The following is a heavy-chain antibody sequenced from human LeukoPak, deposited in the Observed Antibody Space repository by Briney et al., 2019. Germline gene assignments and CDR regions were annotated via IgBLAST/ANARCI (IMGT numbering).Heavy chain of an antibody. CDR3: ARALSWGGYDY. J-gene: IGHJ4*02. D-gene: IGHD3-16*01. Sequence: PGGSLRLSCAASGLTVSSNYMSWVRQAPGKGLEWVSVIYSGGSTYYADSVKGRFTISRDNSKNTLYLQKNSLRAEDTAVYYCARALSWGGYDYWGQGTLVTVSS. CDR2: IYSGGST. V-gene: IGHV3-53*01. CDR1: GLTVSSNY.